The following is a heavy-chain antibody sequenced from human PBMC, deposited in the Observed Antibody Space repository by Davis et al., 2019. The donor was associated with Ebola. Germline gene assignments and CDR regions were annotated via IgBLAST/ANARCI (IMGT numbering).Heavy chain of an antibody. V-gene: IGHV3-74*01. J-gene: IGHJ6*02. D-gene: IGHD3-10*01. Sequence: HTGGSLRLSCAASGFTFSGYWMHWVRQAPGKGLVWVCRINSDGSTTNYADSVKGRFTVSRDNAKNTVYLQLNSLRAEDTAVYYCVKGGADYYGSGSIGMDVWGQGTTVTVSS. CDR3: VKGGADYYGSGSIGMDV. CDR1: GFTFSGYW. CDR2: INSDGSTT.